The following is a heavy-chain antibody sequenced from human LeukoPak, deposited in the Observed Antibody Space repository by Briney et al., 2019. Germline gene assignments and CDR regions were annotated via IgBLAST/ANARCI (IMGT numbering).Heavy chain of an antibody. D-gene: IGHD3-22*01. CDR2: FYYSGST. Sequence: SETLSLTCTVSGGSISSSSSYWGWVRQSPGKGLEWIGNFYYSGSTYYNPSLKSRGTISVDTSKNQFFLRLSSVTAADTAVYYCARREGGYYYYWGRGTLVTVSS. CDR1: GGSISSSSSY. V-gene: IGHV4-39*01. CDR3: ARREGGYYYY. J-gene: IGHJ4*02.